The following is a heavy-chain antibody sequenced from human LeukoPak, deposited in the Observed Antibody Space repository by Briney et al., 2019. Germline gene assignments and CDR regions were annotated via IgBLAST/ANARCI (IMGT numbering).Heavy chain of an antibody. CDR1: GFTFSSYE. J-gene: IGHJ4*02. CDR3: AKHSHDGSAPYYEVQLDY. V-gene: IGHV3-23*01. CDR2: ISRSGVAT. Sequence: GGSLRLSCAASGFTFSSYEMNWVRQAPGKGLEWVSTISRSGVATYYANSVKGRFTISRDNSKNTVYLQMHSLRAEDTAIYYCAKHSHDGSAPYYEVQLDYWGQGTLVTVSS. D-gene: IGHD3-22*01.